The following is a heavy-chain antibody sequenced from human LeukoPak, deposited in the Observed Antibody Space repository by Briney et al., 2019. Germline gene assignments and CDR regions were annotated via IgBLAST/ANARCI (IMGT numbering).Heavy chain of an antibody. CDR1: GGSFSGYY. CDR2: INHSGST. V-gene: IGHV4-34*01. CDR3: AGNIAVAFYGMDV. Sequence: PSETLSLTCAVYGGSFSGYYWSWIRQPPGKGLEWIGEINHSGSTNYNPSLKSRVTISVDTSKNQFSLKLSSVTAADTAVYYCAGNIAVAFYGMDVWGQGTTVTVSS. D-gene: IGHD6-19*01. J-gene: IGHJ6*02.